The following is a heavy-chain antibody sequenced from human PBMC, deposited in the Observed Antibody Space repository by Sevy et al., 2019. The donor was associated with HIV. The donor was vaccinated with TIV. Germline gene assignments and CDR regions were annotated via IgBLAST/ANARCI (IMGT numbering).Heavy chain of an antibody. D-gene: IGHD4-17*01. Sequence: ASVKVSCKASGYPFTSFGFTWVRQAPGQGLQWLGWISTYNGNTYYAPNLQGRLTMTADTSTSTVYMDLRSLRSEDTAVYYCARDGDYGDYLWFESWGQGTPVTVSS. V-gene: IGHV1-18*01. CDR1: GYPFTSFG. CDR2: ISTYNGNT. J-gene: IGHJ5*01. CDR3: ARDGDYGDYLWFES.